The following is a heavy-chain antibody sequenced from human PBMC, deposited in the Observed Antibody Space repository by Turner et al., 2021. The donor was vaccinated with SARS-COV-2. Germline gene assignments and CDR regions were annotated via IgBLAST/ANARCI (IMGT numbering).Heavy chain of an antibody. D-gene: IGHD6-6*01. CDR3: ATVVGAV. J-gene: IGHJ4*02. CDR1: GYNFTTYY. Sequence: QVQLVQSGAEVKKPGASGKLSCKASGYNFTTYYIHWVRQAPGQGLEWMGIIHPSDGRTDYPQRFQGRVTMTRDTSTSTVHMELSSLISEDTAVYYCATVVGAVWGQGTLVIVSS. V-gene: IGHV1-46*01. CDR2: IHPSDGRT.